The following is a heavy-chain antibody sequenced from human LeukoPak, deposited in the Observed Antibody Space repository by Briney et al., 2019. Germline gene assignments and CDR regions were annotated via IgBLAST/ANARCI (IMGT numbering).Heavy chain of an antibody. CDR3: ARGQGATVPQVGKNWFDP. CDR2: LYHSGNT. D-gene: IGHD1-26*01. J-gene: IGHJ5*02. V-gene: IGHV4-38-2*02. CDR1: GSSISSGYY. Sequence: SETLSLTCTVSGSSISSGYYWDWIRQPPGKGLEWIGSLYHSGNTYYNPSLKSRVTISVDTSKNQFSLKLSSVTAADTAVYYCARGQGATVPQVGKNWFDPWGQGTRVTVSS.